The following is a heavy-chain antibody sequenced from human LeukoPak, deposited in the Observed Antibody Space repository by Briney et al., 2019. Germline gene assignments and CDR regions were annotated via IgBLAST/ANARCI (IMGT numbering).Heavy chain of an antibody. J-gene: IGHJ5*02. Sequence: SETLSLTCTVSGGSISSDYWSWIRQPPGKGLEWIGYIPYSGSTNYNPSLKSRVTISVDTSKKQFSLKLSSVTVADTAVYYCARFITMVRGVIYWFDPWGQGTLVTVSS. D-gene: IGHD3-10*01. CDR3: ARFITMVRGVIYWFDP. CDR1: GGSISSDY. CDR2: IPYSGST. V-gene: IGHV4-59*01.